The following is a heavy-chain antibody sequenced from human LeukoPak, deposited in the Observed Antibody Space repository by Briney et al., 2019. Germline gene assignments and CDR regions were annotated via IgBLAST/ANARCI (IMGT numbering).Heavy chain of an antibody. CDR3: ARGDRRTLWAPLDY. D-gene: IGHD5-18*01. J-gene: IGHJ4*02. Sequence: ASVKVSCKASGYTFTGYHLYWVRQAPGQGLEWMGWINPNSGGTDYAQNFQGRVTMTRDTSISTAYMELSRLRSDDTAMYFCARGDRRTLWAPLDYWGQGTLVTVSS. CDR2: INPNSGGT. V-gene: IGHV1-2*02. CDR1: GYTFTGYH.